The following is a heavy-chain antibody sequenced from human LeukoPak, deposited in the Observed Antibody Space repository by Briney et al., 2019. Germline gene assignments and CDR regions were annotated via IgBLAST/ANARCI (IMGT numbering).Heavy chain of an antibody. J-gene: IGHJ5*02. CDR2: IYYSGNT. CDR3: ARGGYYGSGNDFRFDP. V-gene: IGHV4-39*01. CDR1: GVSISSSNSY. D-gene: IGHD3-10*01. Sequence: SETLSLTCTVSGVSISSSNSYWGWIRQPPGKGLEWIGSIYYSGNTYYNASLKSQVSISIDTSKNQFSLKLTSVTAADTAVYYCARGGYYGSGNDFRFDPWGQGALVTVSS.